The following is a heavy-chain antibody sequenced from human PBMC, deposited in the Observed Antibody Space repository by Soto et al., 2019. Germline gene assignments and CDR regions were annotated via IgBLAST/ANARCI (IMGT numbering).Heavy chain of an antibody. J-gene: IGHJ6*02. CDR3: ARVRFLEWLEDYYGMDV. CDR1: GGSINSGGYS. Sequence: SETLSLTCTVSGGSINSGGYSWTWIRQPPGKGLEWIGFIYHTGTTYYNPSLKSRVTIVDTSKNQFSLELSSVTAADTAVYYCARVRFLEWLEDYYGMDVWGQGTTVTVSS. V-gene: IGHV4-30-2*01. D-gene: IGHD3-3*01. CDR2: IYHTGTT.